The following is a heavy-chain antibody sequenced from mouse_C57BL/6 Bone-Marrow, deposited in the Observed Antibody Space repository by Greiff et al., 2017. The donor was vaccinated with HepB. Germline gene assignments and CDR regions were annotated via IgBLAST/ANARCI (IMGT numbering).Heavy chain of an antibody. Sequence: VQLQQSGAELVRPGTSVKVSCKASGYAFTNYLIEWVKQRPGQGLEWIGVINPGSGGTNYNEKFKGKATLTADKSSRTAYMQLSSLTSEDSAVYFCARWDGYAYAMDYWGQGTSVTVSS. J-gene: IGHJ4*01. CDR3: ARWDGYAYAMDY. CDR2: INPGSGGT. CDR1: GYAFTNYL. V-gene: IGHV1-54*01. D-gene: IGHD2-2*01.